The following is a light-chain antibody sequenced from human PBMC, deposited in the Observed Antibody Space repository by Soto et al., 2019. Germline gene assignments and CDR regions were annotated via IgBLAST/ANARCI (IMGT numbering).Light chain of an antibody. Sequence: DIQMTQSPSSLSASVGDRVTITCRASQSISSYLNWYQQKPGKAPKLLIYAASSLRSGVPSRFSGSGSGTDFTLTISSLQPEDFATYYCQQSYSTPPKTFGGGTKVDIK. V-gene: IGKV1-39*01. CDR2: AAS. CDR3: QQSYSTPPKT. J-gene: IGKJ4*01. CDR1: QSISSY.